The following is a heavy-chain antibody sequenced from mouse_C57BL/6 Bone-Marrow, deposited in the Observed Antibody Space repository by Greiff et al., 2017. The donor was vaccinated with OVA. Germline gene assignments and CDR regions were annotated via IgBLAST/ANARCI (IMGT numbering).Heavy chain of an antibody. CDR1: GYTFTSYG. D-gene: IGHD1-1*01. CDR3: ATKRIYYYGSRRYFDV. CDR2: IYPRSGNT. V-gene: IGHV1-81*01. Sequence: QVHVKQSGAELARPGASVKLSCKASGYTFTSYGISWVKQRTGQGLEWIGEIYPRSGNTYYNEKFKGKATLTADKSSSTAYMELRSLTSEDSAVYFCATKRIYYYGSRRYFDVWGTGTTVTVSS. J-gene: IGHJ1*03.